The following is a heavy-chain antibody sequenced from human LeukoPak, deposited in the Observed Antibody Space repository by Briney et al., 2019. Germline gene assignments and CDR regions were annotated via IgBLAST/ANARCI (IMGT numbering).Heavy chain of an antibody. CDR1: GGSISSYY. Sequence: SETLSLTCTVSGGSISSYYWSWIRQPPGKGLEWIGYIYYSGSTNYNPSLKSRVTISVDTSKNQFSLKLSSVTAADTAVYYCARYITIAVSNGWFDPWGQGTLVTVSS. V-gene: IGHV4-59*01. CDR3: ARYITIAVSNGWFDP. D-gene: IGHD1-14*01. J-gene: IGHJ5*02. CDR2: IYYSGST.